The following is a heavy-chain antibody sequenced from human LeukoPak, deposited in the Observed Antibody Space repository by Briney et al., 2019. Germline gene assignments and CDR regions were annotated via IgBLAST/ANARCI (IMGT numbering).Heavy chain of an antibody. D-gene: IGHD2-2*01. J-gene: IGHJ5*02. Sequence: PSETLSLTCAVYGGSFSGYHWSWIRQPPGKGLEWIGEINHSGSTNYNPSLKSRVTISVDTSKNQFSLKLSSVTAADTAVYYCARGGDIVVVPAAIGPWFDPWGQGTLVTVSS. CDR3: ARGGDIVVVPAAIGPWFDP. CDR1: GGSFSGYH. V-gene: IGHV4-34*01. CDR2: INHSGST.